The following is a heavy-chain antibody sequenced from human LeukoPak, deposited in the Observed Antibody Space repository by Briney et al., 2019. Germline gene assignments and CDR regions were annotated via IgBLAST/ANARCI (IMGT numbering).Heavy chain of an antibody. J-gene: IGHJ4*02. CDR1: GFTFDDYA. V-gene: IGHV3-9*01. Sequence: GRSLRLSCAASGFTFDDYAMHWVRQAPGKGLEWVPGISWNSGSIGYADSVKGRFTISRDNAKNSLYLQMNSLRAEDTALYYCAKDNGIAVAGTLDYWGQGTLVTVSS. CDR3: AKDNGIAVAGTLDY. D-gene: IGHD6-19*01. CDR2: ISWNSGSI.